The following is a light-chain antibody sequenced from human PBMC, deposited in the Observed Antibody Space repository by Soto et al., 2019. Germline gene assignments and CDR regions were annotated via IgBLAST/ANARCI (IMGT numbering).Light chain of an antibody. Sequence: EIQMTQSPSSLSASVGDRVTITCRSNLTISIYLNWYQQKPGKAPNLLIYAASNLKSGVPSRFSGSGSGTDFTLTISSLQPEDFATYYCQQSYSTPLTFGGGTRVEIK. J-gene: IGKJ4*01. V-gene: IGKV1-39*01. CDR3: QQSYSTPLT. CDR2: AAS. CDR1: LTISIY.